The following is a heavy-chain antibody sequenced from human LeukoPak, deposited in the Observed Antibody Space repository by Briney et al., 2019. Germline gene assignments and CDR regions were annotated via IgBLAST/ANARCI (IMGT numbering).Heavy chain of an antibody. D-gene: IGHD4-23*01. V-gene: IGHV1-18*01. CDR1: GYTFTSYG. Sequence: ASVKVSCKASGYTFTSYGISWVRQAPGQGLEWMGWISAYNGNTNYAQKFQGRVTMTTDTSTSTAYMELRSLRSDDTAVYYCARDTDYGGNSGQWGQGTLVTVSS. J-gene: IGHJ4*02. CDR2: ISAYNGNT. CDR3: ARDTDYGGNSGQ.